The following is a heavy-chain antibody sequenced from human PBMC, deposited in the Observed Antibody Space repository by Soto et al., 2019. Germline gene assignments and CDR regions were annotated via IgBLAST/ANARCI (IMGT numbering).Heavy chain of an antibody. Sequence: ASVKVSCKASGYTFTGYYMHWVRQAPGQGLEWMGWINPNSGGTNYAQKFQGWVTMTRDTSISTAYMELSRLRSDDTVVFFCARGRGDYVWGSYRLFDYWGQGTLVTVSS. CDR3: ARGRGDYVWGSYRLFDY. D-gene: IGHD3-16*02. CDR2: INPNSGGT. CDR1: GYTFTGYY. J-gene: IGHJ4*02. V-gene: IGHV1-2*04.